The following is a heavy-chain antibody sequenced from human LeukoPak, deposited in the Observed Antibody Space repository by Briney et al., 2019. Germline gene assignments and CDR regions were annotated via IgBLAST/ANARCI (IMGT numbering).Heavy chain of an antibody. Sequence: GGSLRLSCAASGFTFSSYAMSWVRQAPGKGLEWVSAISGSGGSTYYADSVKGRFTISRVNSKNTLYLQMNSLRAEDTAVYYCAKVVRGVNYYMDVWGKGTTVTVSS. CDR2: ISGSGGST. V-gene: IGHV3-23*01. J-gene: IGHJ6*03. CDR3: AKVVRGVNYYMDV. CDR1: GFTFSSYA. D-gene: IGHD3-10*01.